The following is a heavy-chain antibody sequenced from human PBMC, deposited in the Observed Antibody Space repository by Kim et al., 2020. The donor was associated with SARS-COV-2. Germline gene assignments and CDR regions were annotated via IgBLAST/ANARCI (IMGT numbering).Heavy chain of an antibody. J-gene: IGHJ4*02. CDR2: IIPILGIA. D-gene: IGHD5-12*01. V-gene: IGHV1-69*04. CDR1: GGTFSSYA. CDR3: ARVRTIGYSGYDFDY. Sequence: SVNVSCKASGGTFSSYAISWVRQAPGQGLEWMGRIIPILGIANYAQKFQGRVTITADKSTSTAYMELSSLRSEDTAVYYCARVRTIGYSGYDFDYWGQGTLVTVSS.